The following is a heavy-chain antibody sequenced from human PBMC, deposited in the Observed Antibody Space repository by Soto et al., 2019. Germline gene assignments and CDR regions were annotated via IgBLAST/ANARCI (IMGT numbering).Heavy chain of an antibody. J-gene: IGHJ4*02. V-gene: IGHV3-7*03. CDR2: IKQDGSEK. CDR1: GFTFSSYW. CDR3: AKDKILMVYAVTYFDY. D-gene: IGHD2-8*01. Sequence: GGSLRLSCAASGFTFSSYWMSWVRQAPGKGLEWVANIKQDGSEKYYADSVKGRFTISRDNSKNTLYLQMNSLRAEDTAVYYCAKDKILMVYAVTYFDYWGQGTLVTVSS.